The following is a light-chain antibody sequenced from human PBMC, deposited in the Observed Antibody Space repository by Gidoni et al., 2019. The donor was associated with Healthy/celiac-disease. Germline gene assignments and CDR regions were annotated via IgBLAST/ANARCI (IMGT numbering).Light chain of an antibody. J-gene: IGKJ2*01. Sequence: EIVLTQSPGTLSLSQGARATLSCRASQCVSSSYLAWYQQKPGQAPRLLIYGASSRATGIPDRFSGSGSGTDFTLTISRLEPEDFAVYYCQQYGSSPYTFGQGTKLEIK. CDR3: QQYGSSPYT. V-gene: IGKV3-20*01. CDR2: GAS. CDR1: QCVSSSY.